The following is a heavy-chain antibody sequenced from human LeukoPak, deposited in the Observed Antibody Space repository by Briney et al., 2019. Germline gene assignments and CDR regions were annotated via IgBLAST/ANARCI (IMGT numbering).Heavy chain of an antibody. V-gene: IGHV3-66*02. CDR1: GFTVSSNY. CDR3: ARDSGNYYFDY. J-gene: IGHJ4*02. CDR2: IYSGGST. D-gene: IGHD4-23*01. Sequence: GGSLRLSCAASGFTVSSNYMSWVRQAPGKGREWVSVIYSGGSTYYADSVKGRFTISRDNSKNTLYLQMNSLRAEDTAVYYCARDSGNYYFDYWGQGTLVTVSS.